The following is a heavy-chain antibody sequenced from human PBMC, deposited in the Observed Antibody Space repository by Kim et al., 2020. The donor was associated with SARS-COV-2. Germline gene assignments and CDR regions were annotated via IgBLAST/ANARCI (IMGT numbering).Heavy chain of an antibody. CDR3: VKTSSTWPRHFDY. CDR2: ISTDGRET. V-gene: IGHV3-64D*09. CDR1: GFSFSHYA. Sequence: GGSLRLSCSVFGFSFSHYAMYWARQAPGKGLEYVSAISTDGRETFYTDSVKGRFTISRDNSKNTLYLQMTSLRPEDTALYYCVKTSSTWPRHFDYWGQGTLVTVSS. J-gene: IGHJ4*02. D-gene: IGHD6-13*01.